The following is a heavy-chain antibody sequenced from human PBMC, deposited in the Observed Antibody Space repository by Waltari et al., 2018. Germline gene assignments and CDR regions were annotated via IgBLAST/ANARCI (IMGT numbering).Heavy chain of an antibody. J-gene: IGHJ4*02. V-gene: IGHV4-34*01. CDR3: ARATMTTVTTWYFDY. D-gene: IGHD4-17*01. Sequence: QVQLQQWGAGLLKPSETLSLTCAVYGGSFSGYYWSWIRQPPGKGLEWIGEINHSESTNYNPALKSRVTISVDTSKNQFALKLSSVTAADTAVYYCARATMTTVTTWYFDYWGQGTLVTVSS. CDR1: GGSFSGYY. CDR2: INHSEST.